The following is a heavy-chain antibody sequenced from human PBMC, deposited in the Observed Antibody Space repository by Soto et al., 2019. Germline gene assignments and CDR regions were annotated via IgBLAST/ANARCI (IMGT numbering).Heavy chain of an antibody. CDR1: GYSFTSYW. Sequence: GESLKISLNGPGYSFTSYWIGWVRQMPGKSLEWMGIIYPGDSDTRYSPSFQGQVTISADKSISTAYLQWSSLKASDTAMYYCARHGVHYYDSSGYRPPPFDYWGQGTLVTVSS. J-gene: IGHJ4*02. D-gene: IGHD3-22*01. CDR3: ARHGVHYYDSSGYRPPPFDY. V-gene: IGHV5-51*01. CDR2: IYPGDSDT.